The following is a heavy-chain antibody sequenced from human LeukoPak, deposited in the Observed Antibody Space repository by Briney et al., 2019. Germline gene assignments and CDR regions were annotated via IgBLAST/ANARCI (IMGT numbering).Heavy chain of an antibody. D-gene: IGHD3-10*01. CDR1: GFNFDDYA. V-gene: IGHV3-9*01. Sequence: GGSLRLSCVVSGFNFDDYAMHWVRQAPGKGLEWVSGINWNGGSVGYADSVKGRFTISRDNAKNSLYLQMNSLRAEDTALYYCASTAQMGSYYVYWGQGTLVTVSS. CDR2: INWNGGSV. J-gene: IGHJ4*02. CDR3: ASTAQMGSYYVY.